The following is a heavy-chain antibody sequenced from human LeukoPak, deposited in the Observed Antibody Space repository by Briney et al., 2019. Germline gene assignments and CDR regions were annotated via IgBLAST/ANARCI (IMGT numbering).Heavy chain of an antibody. D-gene: IGHD3-16*01. Sequence: GSLILSCAASGFSFSDYWMTWVRQAPGKGLEWVADISEDGGMKHYVDSVKGRFTISRDNGKNSLYLQMNSLRAEDTAVYYCARDPGGAVDYWGQGTLVTVSS. CDR3: ARDPGGAVDY. CDR2: ISEDGGMK. J-gene: IGHJ4*02. V-gene: IGHV3-7*01. CDR1: GFSFSDYW.